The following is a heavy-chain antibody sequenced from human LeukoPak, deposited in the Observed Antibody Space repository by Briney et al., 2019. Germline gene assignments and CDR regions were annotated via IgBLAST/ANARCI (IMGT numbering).Heavy chain of an antibody. Sequence: ASVKVSCKVSGYTLTELSMHWVRQAPGEGLEWMGGFDPEDGETIYAQKFQGRVTMTEDTSTDTAYMELSSLRSEDTAVYYCATVPYSSSSGAFDYWGQGTLVTVSS. V-gene: IGHV1-24*01. D-gene: IGHD6-6*01. CDR2: FDPEDGET. CDR3: ATVPYSSSSGAFDY. CDR1: GYTLTELS. J-gene: IGHJ4*02.